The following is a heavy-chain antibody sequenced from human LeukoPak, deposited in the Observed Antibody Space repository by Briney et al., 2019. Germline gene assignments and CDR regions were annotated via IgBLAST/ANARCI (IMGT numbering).Heavy chain of an antibody. CDR2: ISAYNGNT. CDR3: ARDFPASAQYYDFWSGLDY. D-gene: IGHD3-3*01. V-gene: IGHV1-18*01. J-gene: IGHJ4*02. Sequence: ASVKVSCKASGYTFTSYGISWVRQAPGQGLEWMGWISAYNGNTNYAQKLQGRVTMTTDTSTSTAYMELRSLRCDDTAVYYCARDFPASAQYYDFWSGLDYWGQGTLVTVSS. CDR1: GYTFTSYG.